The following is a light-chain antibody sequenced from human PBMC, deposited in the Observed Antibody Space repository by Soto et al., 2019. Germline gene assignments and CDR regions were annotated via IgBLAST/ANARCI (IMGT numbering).Light chain of an antibody. CDR2: DAS. Sequence: DSQMTQSPSTLSASVGDRVTITCRASQSIGRFLAWYQHQPGKAPKLLIYDASTLESGVPSRFSGTGSGTEFTFSLTSLQPEDFGTYYCQQCYMGWTFGQGTKVDFK. CDR3: QQCYMGWT. J-gene: IGKJ1*01. CDR1: QSIGRF. V-gene: IGKV1-5*01.